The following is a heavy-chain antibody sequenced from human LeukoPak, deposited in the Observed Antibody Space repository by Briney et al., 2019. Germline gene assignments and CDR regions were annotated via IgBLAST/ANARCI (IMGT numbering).Heavy chain of an antibody. CDR2: MNPNSGNT. Sequence: ASVKASCKASGGTFSSYTFNWVRQATGQGLEWMGWMNPNSGNTGYAQKFQGGVTITRNTSISTAYMELSSLRSEDTAVYYCARDGMGGSWYRNYYYYYYMDVWAKGPRSPSP. CDR3: ARDGMGGSWYRNYYYYYYMDV. CDR1: GGTFSSYT. J-gene: IGHJ6*03. D-gene: IGHD6-13*01. V-gene: IGHV1-8*03.